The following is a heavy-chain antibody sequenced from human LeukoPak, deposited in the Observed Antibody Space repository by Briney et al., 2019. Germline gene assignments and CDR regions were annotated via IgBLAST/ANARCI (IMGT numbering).Heavy chain of an antibody. CDR2: ISGSGGST. CDR3: AKARYLQRFDY. Sequence: TGGSLRLSCAASGFTFSSYAMSWVRRAPGKGLEWVAAISGSGGSTYYADSVKGRFTISRDNSKNTLYLQMNSLRAEDTAVYYCAKARYLQRFDYWGQGTLVTVSS. V-gene: IGHV3-23*01. J-gene: IGHJ4*02. D-gene: IGHD3-9*01. CDR1: GFTFSSYA.